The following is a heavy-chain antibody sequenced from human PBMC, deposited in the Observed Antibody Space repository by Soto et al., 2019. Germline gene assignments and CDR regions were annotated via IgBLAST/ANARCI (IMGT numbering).Heavy chain of an antibody. J-gene: IGHJ5*02. Sequence: QVQLQESGPGLVKPSGTLSLTCAVSGGSISSSNWWSWVRQPPGKGLEWIGEIYHSGSTNYNPSLQWWVHNSITQAKNPVCLEVSSVTGGGPAVYSWDEGMITFMGGAFDPWGQGTLVTVSS. CDR3: DEGMITFMGGAFDP. CDR2: IYHSGST. V-gene: IGHV4-4*02. D-gene: IGHD3-16*01. CDR1: GGSISSSNW.